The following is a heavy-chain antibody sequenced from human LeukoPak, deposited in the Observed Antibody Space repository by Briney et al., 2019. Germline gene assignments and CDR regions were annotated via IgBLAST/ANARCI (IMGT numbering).Heavy chain of an antibody. CDR1: GGSINSGGSY. J-gene: IGHJ6*02. V-gene: IGHV4-30-2*01. D-gene: IGHD3-16*01. CDR2: IFHSGST. Sequence: SETLSLTCDVSGGSINSGGSYWSWIRQPPGKGLEWIGYIFHSGSTYYNPSLKSRVTISVDTSKNQFSLKLSSVTAADTAVYYCARDGGPPTYGMDVWGQGTTVTVSS. CDR3: ARDGGPPTYGMDV.